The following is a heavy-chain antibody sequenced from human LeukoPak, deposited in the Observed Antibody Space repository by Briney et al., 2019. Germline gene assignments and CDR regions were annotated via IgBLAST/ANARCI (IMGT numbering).Heavy chain of an antibody. CDR2: ISYDGSNK. CDR1: GFTFSSYA. J-gene: IGHJ4*02. V-gene: IGHV3-30-3*01. CDR3: ASPIAVAGTDY. Sequence: RGSLRLSCAASGFTFSSYAMHWVRQAPSKGLEWVAVISYDGSNKYYADSVKGRFTISRDNSKNTLYLQMNSLRAEDTAVYYCASPIAVAGTDYWGQGTLVTVSS. D-gene: IGHD6-19*01.